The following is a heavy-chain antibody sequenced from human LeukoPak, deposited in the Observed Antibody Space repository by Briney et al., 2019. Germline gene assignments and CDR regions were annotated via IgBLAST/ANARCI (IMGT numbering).Heavy chain of an antibody. CDR1: GYTLTELS. CDR3: ATAVSSGSSGPYFDL. CDR2: FDPEDGET. D-gene: IGHD1-26*01. Sequence: ASVKVSCKVSGYTLTELSMHWVRQAPGKGLEWMGGFDPEDGETIYAQKFQGRVTMTEDTSTDTAYMELSSLRSEDTAVYYCATAVSSGSSGPYFDLWGRGTLVTVSS. J-gene: IGHJ2*01. V-gene: IGHV1-24*01.